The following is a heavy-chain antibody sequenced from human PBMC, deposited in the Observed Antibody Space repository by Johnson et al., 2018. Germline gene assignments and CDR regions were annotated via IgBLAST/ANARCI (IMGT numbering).Heavy chain of an antibody. V-gene: IGHV5-51*01. CDR1: GYTFTSYW. CDR3: ARHQGKSPDSARDYYYSRMDV. J-gene: IGHJ6*02. Sequence: QLVQSGAEVKKPGESLRISCKSSGYTFTSYWIGWLRQMPGKGLEWMGIIYPGDSDTRYSPSFEGQVIISVDKSINTAYLQWRGLKASDSATYYCARHQGKSPDSARDYYYSRMDVWGQGTTVIVSS. D-gene: IGHD3-10*01. CDR2: IYPGDSDT.